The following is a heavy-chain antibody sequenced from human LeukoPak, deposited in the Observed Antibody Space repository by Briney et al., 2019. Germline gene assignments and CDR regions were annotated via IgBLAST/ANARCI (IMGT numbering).Heavy chain of an antibody. D-gene: IGHD4-17*01. Sequence: PGGSLRLSCAASGFTFSSYAMSWVRQAPGKGLEWVSAISGSGGSTYYADSVKGRFTISRDNSKNTLYLQMNSLRGEDTALYYCAKAAYGDYVNWFDPWGQGILVIVSS. CDR3: AKAAYGDYVNWFDP. J-gene: IGHJ5*02. CDR1: GFTFSSYA. CDR2: ISGSGGST. V-gene: IGHV3-23*01.